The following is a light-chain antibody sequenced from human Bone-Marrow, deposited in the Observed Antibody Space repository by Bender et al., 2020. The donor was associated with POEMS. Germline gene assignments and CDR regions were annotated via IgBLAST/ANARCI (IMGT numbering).Light chain of an antibody. J-gene: IGLJ2*01. V-gene: IGLV2-14*02. CDR3: AAWDDSLGLV. Sequence: QSALTQPASVSGSPGQSITISCTGTSRDVGMFNLVSWYQQHPGKTPELMIYDVSNRPSGVPDRFSGSKSGTSASLAITGLQSEDEADYYCAAWDDSLGLVFGGGTKLTVL. CDR2: DVS. CDR1: SRDVGMFNL.